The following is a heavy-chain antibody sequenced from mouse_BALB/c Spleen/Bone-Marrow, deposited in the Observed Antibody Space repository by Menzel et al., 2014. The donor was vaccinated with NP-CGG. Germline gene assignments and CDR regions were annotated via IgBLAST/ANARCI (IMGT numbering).Heavy chain of an antibody. D-gene: IGHD1-1*02. V-gene: IGHV1-12*01. CDR2: FYPGNGDT. CDR3: ARGWLITY. CDR1: GYTFTSYS. J-gene: IGHJ3*01. Sequence: SVKMSCKASGYTFTSYSMHWVKQTPGQGLEWIGTFYPGNGDTSYNQKFKGKATLTADTFSSTAYMQLSSLTSEDSAVYYCARGWLITYWGQGTLVTVSA.